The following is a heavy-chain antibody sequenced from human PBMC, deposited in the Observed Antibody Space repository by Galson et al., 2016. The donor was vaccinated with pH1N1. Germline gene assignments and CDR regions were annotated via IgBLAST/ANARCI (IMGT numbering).Heavy chain of an antibody. CDR2: IWMDGTGQ. Sequence: SLRLSCAASGLIFKNFAMHWVRQAPGKGLEWVAFIWMDGTGQKYADSVKGRFIISRDNSKNTLYLQMNSLGDEDTAIYYCTTDADDPMDVWGRGTTVTVSS. CDR1: GLIFKNFA. J-gene: IGHJ6*04. D-gene: IGHD3-16*01. V-gene: IGHV3-33*01. CDR3: TTDADDPMDV.